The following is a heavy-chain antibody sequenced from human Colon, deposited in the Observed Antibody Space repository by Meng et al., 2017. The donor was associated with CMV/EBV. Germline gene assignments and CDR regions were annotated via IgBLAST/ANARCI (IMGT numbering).Heavy chain of an antibody. V-gene: IGHV3-23*01. CDR1: GFTFNKYD. D-gene: IGHD2-2*01. CDR2: IGGGAVNP. J-gene: IGHJ6*02. Sequence: GGSLRLSCSVSGFTFNKYDMSWIRQAPGKGLEWVASIGGGAVNPYYSDAAEGRFTISRDKSQNTLYLQMNSLTAEDTASYYCARAISAARRNYFGMDVWGQGTTVTVSS. CDR3: ARAISAARRNYFGMDV.